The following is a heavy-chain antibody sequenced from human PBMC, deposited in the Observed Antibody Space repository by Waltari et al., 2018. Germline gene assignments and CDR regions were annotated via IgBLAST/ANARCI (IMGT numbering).Heavy chain of an antibody. Sequence: EVQWVESGGGLVEPGRTLRLSCVAAGFKFDDNAMHWVGQVPGKGLDWVSVITWNSDEVEYADSVKSRITISRANAKNSIYLQMNSLRPEDTALYYCAKDLCFSGTYLDYWGRGALVTVSS. D-gene: IGHD6-25*01. CDR3: AKDLCFSGTYLDY. V-gene: IGHV3-9*01. CDR2: ITWNSDEV. CDR1: GFKFDDNA. J-gene: IGHJ4*01.